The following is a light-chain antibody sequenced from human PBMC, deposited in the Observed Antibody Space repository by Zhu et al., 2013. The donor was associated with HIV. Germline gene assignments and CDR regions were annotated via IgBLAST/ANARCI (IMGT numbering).Light chain of an antibody. CDR1: HSLAHIFNGITY. Sequence: DVILTQSPLFLSVIPGQSASISCRSSHSLAHIFNGITYLSWFQQRPGQSPRRLIYKVSNRDSGVPDRFSGSGSGTDFTLKITRVEAEDVAIYYCMQGIHWPYSFGQGTKLEIK. CDR3: MQGIHWPYS. CDR2: KVS. J-gene: IGKJ2*03. V-gene: IGKV2-30*02.